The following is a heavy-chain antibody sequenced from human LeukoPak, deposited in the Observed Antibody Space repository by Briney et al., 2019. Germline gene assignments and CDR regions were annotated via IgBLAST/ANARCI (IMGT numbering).Heavy chain of an antibody. Sequence: ASVKVSSKASGYTFTGYYMHWVRQAPGQGLEWMGWINPNSGGTNYAQKFQGWVTMTRDTSISTAYMELSRLRSDDTAVYYCARAMVRASYGMDVWGKGTTVTVSS. V-gene: IGHV1-2*04. CDR1: GYTFTGYY. D-gene: IGHD3-10*01. CDR2: INPNSGGT. CDR3: ARAMVRASYGMDV. J-gene: IGHJ6*04.